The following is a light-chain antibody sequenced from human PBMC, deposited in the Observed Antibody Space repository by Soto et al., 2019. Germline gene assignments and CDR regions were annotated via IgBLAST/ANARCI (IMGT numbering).Light chain of an antibody. Sequence: IQLTQSPSSLSASVGDRVTITCRASQDISSYLAWYQQKPGKAPKLLIHAISSLQSGVPSRFSGSGSGTDFTLAINSLQPEDFSTYYCQQLNNYPLTFGGGTKGEIK. V-gene: IGKV1-9*01. J-gene: IGKJ4*01. CDR3: QQLNNYPLT. CDR2: AIS. CDR1: QDISSY.